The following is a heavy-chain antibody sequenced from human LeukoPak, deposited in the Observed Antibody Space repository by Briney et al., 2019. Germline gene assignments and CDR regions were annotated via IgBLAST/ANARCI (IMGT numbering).Heavy chain of an antibody. CDR2: IIPIFGTA. V-gene: IGHV1-69*13. Sequence: ASVKVSCKASGGTFSSYAISWVRQAPGQGLEWMGGIIPIFGTANYAQKFQGRVTITADESTSTAYMELSSLRSEDTAVYYCARGEEYSYGFNYFDYWGQGTLVTVSS. CDR1: GGTFSSYA. D-gene: IGHD5-18*01. CDR3: ARGEEYSYGFNYFDY. J-gene: IGHJ4*02.